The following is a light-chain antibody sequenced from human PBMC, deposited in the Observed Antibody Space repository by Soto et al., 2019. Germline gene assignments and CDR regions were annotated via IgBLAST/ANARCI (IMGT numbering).Light chain of an antibody. V-gene: IGKV3-20*01. CDR3: QKYGRSPIT. CDR1: QSVSSVY. CDR2: GAS. J-gene: IGKJ5*01. Sequence: EIVLTQSPGTLSFSAGERATRSCRSSQSVSSVYLAWYQQKPGQAPRLLIYGASSRATGIPDRFSGRGSGTDFTLTISRLEPEDFAVYYCQKYGRSPITCGQGTRLAIK.